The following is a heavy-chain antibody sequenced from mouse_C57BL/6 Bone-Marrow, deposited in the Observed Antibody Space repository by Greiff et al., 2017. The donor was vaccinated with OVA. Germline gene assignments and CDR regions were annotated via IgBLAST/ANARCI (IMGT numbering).Heavy chain of an antibody. Sequence: VQLQQSGAELVRPGASVTLSCKASGYTFTDYEMHWVKQTPVHGLEWIGALAPETGGPASNQKFKGKAILTADKSSSTAYMELRSLTSEDSAVDYCTRRGNYYGSPYWYFDVWGTGTTVTVSS. V-gene: IGHV1-15*01. CDR3: TRRGNYYGSPYWYFDV. CDR2: LAPETGGP. CDR1: GYTFTDYE. J-gene: IGHJ1*03. D-gene: IGHD1-1*01.